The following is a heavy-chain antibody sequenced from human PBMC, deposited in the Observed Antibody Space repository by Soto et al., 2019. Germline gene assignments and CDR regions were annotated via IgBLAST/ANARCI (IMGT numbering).Heavy chain of an antibody. CDR3: AKDFFYDSNGYYFDY. D-gene: IGHD3-22*01. CDR1: GFTFDDYA. V-gene: IGHV3-9*01. Sequence: SLRLSCAASGFTFDDYAMHWVRQAPGKGLEWVSGISWNSGSIGYADSVKGRFTISRDNAKNSLYLHMNSLRAEDTALYYCAKDFFYDSNGYYFDYWGQGTLVTVSS. CDR2: ISWNSGSI. J-gene: IGHJ4*02.